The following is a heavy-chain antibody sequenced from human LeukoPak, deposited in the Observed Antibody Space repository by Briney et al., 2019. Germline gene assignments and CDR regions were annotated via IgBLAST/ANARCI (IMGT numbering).Heavy chain of an antibody. V-gene: IGHV3-64*01. Sequence: RFTISRDNSKNTLYLRMGSLRAEDMAVYYCARSVGSGWYYFDYWGQGTLVTVSS. J-gene: IGHJ4*02. D-gene: IGHD6-19*01. CDR3: ARSVGSGWYYFDY.